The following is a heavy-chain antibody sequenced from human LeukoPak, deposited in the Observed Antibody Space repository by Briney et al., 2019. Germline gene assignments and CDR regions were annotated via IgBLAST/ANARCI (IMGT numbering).Heavy chain of an antibody. CDR3: AKGIAASRSSSSPDY. Sequence: PGGSLRLSCTASGFTFSSYAMSWARQAPGKGLEWVSGISGSGGSTYYADSVEGRFTISRDNSKNTLYLQMNSLRAEDTAVYYCAKGIAASRSSSSPDYWGQGTLVTVSS. CDR1: GFTFSSYA. D-gene: IGHD6-13*01. J-gene: IGHJ4*02. V-gene: IGHV3-23*01. CDR2: ISGSGGST.